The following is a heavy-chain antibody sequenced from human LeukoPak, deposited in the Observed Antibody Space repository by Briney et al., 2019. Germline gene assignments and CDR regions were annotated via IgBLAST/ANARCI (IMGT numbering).Heavy chain of an antibody. CDR3: ARETPQWLRAPLDY. CDR2: INSDGSSI. J-gene: IGHJ4*02. Sequence: GSPRPSFGALGITFRNLWKHWGRPAPGKGPIWGFSINSDGSSITYADSVKGRFTISRDNAKNSLSLQMNSLRAEDTAVYYCARETPQWLRAPLDYWGQGTLVTVSS. V-gene: IGHV3-74*03. D-gene: IGHD3-22*01. CDR1: GITFRNLW.